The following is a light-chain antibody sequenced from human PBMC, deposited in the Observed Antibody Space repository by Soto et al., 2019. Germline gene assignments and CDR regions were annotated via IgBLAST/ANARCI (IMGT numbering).Light chain of an antibody. V-gene: IGKV3-11*01. CDR2: DAS. Sequence: EIVLRQSPATLSLSPGERVTLTCRASQSFSSYLAWYQQKPGQAPRLLIYDASKRATGIPARFSGRGSGTEFTLTISSLEPEDFALYYCQQRSDWPPVITFGQGTRLEIK. CDR3: QQRSDWPPVIT. J-gene: IGKJ5*01. CDR1: QSFSSY.